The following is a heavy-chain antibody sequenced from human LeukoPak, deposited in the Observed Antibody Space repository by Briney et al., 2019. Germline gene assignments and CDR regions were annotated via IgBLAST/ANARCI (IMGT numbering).Heavy chain of an antibody. Sequence: HSGGSLRLSCAASGFTFSSFAMSWVRQAPGKGLEWVSGISGSAGSTYYADSVKGRFTISRDNSKNTLYLQMSSLRAEDTAVYYCAKDPTNYYDSSGYPVYFDYWGQGTLVTVSS. CDR2: ISGSAGST. J-gene: IGHJ4*02. D-gene: IGHD3-22*01. CDR3: AKDPTNYYDSSGYPVYFDY. CDR1: GFTFSSFA. V-gene: IGHV3-23*01.